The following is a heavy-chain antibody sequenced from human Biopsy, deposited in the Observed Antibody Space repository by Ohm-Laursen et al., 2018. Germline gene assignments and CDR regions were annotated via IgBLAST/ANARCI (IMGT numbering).Heavy chain of an antibody. D-gene: IGHD6-13*01. V-gene: IGHV4-34*01. CDR3: ARVPLPGIGAAYQGRFLYGMDV. J-gene: IGHJ6*02. CDR1: GGSFNGYF. Sequence: TLSLTCAVYGGSFNGYFWSWIRQPPGKGLEWIGDITQSGSTNYSPSLKSRVTISVDTAKKQLSLSLRPVTAADTAVYYCARVPLPGIGAAYQGRFLYGMDVWGQGTTVSVSS. CDR2: ITQSGST.